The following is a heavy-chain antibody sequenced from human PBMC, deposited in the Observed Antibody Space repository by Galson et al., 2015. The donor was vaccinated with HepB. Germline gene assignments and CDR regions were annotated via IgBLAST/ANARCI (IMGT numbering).Heavy chain of an antibody. D-gene: IGHD6-19*01. CDR2: IDWDDDK. Sequence: PALVKPTQTLTLTCTFPGFSLSTTEMRVSWIRQPPGKALEWLTRIDWDDDKLYRTSLKTRLTISKDTSKNQVVLTMTNMDPVDTATYYCARSGYSSGWYPWYFDLWGRGTLVTVSS. V-gene: IGHV2-70*04. J-gene: IGHJ2*01. CDR3: ARSGYSSGWYPWYFDL. CDR1: GFSLSTTEMR.